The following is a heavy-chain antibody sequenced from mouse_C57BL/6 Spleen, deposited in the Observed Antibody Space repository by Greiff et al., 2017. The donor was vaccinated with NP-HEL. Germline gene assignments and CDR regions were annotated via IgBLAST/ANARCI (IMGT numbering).Heavy chain of an antibody. CDR3: ARGTTVVGNYFDY. CDR2: IHPNSGST. CDR1: GYTFTSYW. J-gene: IGHJ2*01. Sequence: VQLQQPGAELVKPGASVKLSCKASGYTFTSYWMHWVKQRSGQGLEWIGMIHPNSGSTNYNEKFKSKATLTVDKSSSTAYMQLSSLTSEDSAVYYCARGTTVVGNYFDYWGQGTTLTVSS. V-gene: IGHV1-64*01. D-gene: IGHD1-1*01.